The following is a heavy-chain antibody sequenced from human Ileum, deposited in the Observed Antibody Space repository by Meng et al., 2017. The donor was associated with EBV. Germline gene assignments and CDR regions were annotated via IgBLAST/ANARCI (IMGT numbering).Heavy chain of an antibody. CDR2: IYHSGST. Sequence: VQLQAAGPGLVEPSGTLSLTCAVSGDSNSINNWWSWVRQPPGKGLEWIGEIYHSGSTNYNPSFKSRVTMSVDKSKNQISLNLSSVTAADTAVYYCASGRDYAWHSWGRGTLVTVSS. D-gene: IGHD4-17*01. CDR1: GDSNSINNW. CDR3: ASGRDYAWHS. V-gene: IGHV4-4*02. J-gene: IGHJ4*02.